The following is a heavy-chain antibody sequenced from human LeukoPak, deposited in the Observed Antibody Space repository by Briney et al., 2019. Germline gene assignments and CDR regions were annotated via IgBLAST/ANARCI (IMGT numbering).Heavy chain of an antibody. CDR2: MTSSSHS. Sequence: KPGGSLTLSCAASGFTFSSYTMNWVRQAPGKGLEWVSSMTSSSHSYYADSVEGRFTISRDNAKNSLFLQMNSLRAEDTAVYYCARDLDFWSGYKDYWGQGTMVTVSS. CDR1: GFTFSSYT. J-gene: IGHJ4*02. V-gene: IGHV3-21*01. CDR3: ARDLDFWSGYKDY. D-gene: IGHD3-3*01.